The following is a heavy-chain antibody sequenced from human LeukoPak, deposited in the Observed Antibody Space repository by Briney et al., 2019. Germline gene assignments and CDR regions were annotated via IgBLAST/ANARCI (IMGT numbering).Heavy chain of an antibody. J-gene: IGHJ4*02. CDR3: ARGLKTYYYDKTPY. D-gene: IGHD3-22*01. CDR2: INLSGST. Sequence: PSETLSLTCAVYGGSFSGYYWSWIRQPPGKGLEWIGEINLSGSTNYNPSLKSRVTISVDTSKNQFSLKLSSVTAADTAVYYCARGLKTYYYDKTPYWGQGTLVTVSS. CDR1: GGSFSGYY. V-gene: IGHV4-34*01.